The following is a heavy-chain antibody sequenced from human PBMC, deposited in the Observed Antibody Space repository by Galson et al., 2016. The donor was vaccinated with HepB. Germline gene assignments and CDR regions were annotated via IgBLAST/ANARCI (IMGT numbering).Heavy chain of an antibody. J-gene: IGHJ4*02. CDR2: ISFDGSYK. V-gene: IGHV3-30*18. Sequence: SLRLSCAASGFTFSTYGMDWVRQAPGKGLEWVAVISFDGSYKYYADSVKGRFTISRDNSKNTLYLQMSSLRAEDTAVYYCAKDAGVIWSGGYFDYWGQGTLVTGSS. CDR3: AKDAGVIWSGGYFDY. CDR1: GFTFSTYG. D-gene: IGHD3-3*01.